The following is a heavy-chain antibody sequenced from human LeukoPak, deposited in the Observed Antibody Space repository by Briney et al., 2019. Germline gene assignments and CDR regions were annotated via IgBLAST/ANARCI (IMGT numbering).Heavy chain of an antibody. Sequence: GGSLRLSCAASGFTFSSYGMHWVRQAPGKGLEWGAVISYDGSNKYYADSVKGRFTISRDNSKNTLYLQMNSLRAEDTAVYYCAKPRYYYGSGKEYFDYWGQGTLVTVSS. J-gene: IGHJ4*02. CDR2: ISYDGSNK. D-gene: IGHD3-10*01. V-gene: IGHV3-30*18. CDR3: AKPRYYYGSGKEYFDY. CDR1: GFTFSSYG.